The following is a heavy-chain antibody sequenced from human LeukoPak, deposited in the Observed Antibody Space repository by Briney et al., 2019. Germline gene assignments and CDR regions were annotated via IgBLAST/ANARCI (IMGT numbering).Heavy chain of an antibody. CDR1: GGSFSGYY. J-gene: IGHJ4*02. D-gene: IGHD4-17*01. V-gene: IGHV4-34*01. Sequence: SETLSLTCAVYGGSFSGYYWSWIRQPPGKGLEWIGEINHSGSTNYNPSLKSRVTIPVDTSKNQFSLKLSSVTAADMAVYYCARGTYGDWLVDYWGQGTLVTVSS. CDR3: ARGTYGDWLVDY. CDR2: INHSGST.